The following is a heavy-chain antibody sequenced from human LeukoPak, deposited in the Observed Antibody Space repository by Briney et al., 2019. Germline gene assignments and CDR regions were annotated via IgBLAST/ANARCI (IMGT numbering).Heavy chain of an antibody. J-gene: IGHJ4*02. CDR2: VTGSGGST. CDR1: GFTFGTYA. CDR3: AKGPNESSNYLFDY. V-gene: IGHV3-23*01. D-gene: IGHD4-11*01. Sequence: GGSLRLSCAASGFTFGTYAMSWVRQAPGKGLEWVSAVTGSGGSTYYAGSVKGRFTISRDNSKNTVYVELNSLGGDDTAVYYCAKGPNESSNYLFDYWGQGTLVTVSS.